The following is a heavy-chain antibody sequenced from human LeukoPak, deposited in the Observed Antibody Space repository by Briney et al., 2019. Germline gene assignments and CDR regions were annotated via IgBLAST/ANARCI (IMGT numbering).Heavy chain of an antibody. J-gene: IGHJ4*02. CDR1: GFIFSNYA. D-gene: IGHD3-22*01. V-gene: IGHV3-30*04. Sequence: GGSLRLSCAASGFIFSNYALHWVRQAPGKGLEWVAVVLCDGETKYYADSVKGRFTISRDNPENMLYLQMNSLRPEDTGVYYCASDPRGPIGYDSRARDTFDYWGQGALVTVSS. CDR2: VLCDGETK. CDR3: ASDPRGPIGYDSRARDTFDY.